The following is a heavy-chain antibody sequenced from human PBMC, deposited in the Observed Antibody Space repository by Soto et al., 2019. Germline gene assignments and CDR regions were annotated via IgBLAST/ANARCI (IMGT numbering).Heavy chain of an antibody. CDR1: GGTFSSYT. D-gene: IGHD4-17*01. CDR3: ARDLMTTVTTDYFDY. J-gene: IGHJ4*02. V-gene: IGHV1-69*04. CDR2: IIPILGIA. Sequence: GASVKVSCKASGGTFSSYTISWVRQAPGQGLEWMGRIIPILGIANYAQKFQGRVTITADKSTSTAYMELSSLRSEDTAVYYCARDLMTTVTTDYFDYWGQGTLVTVSS.